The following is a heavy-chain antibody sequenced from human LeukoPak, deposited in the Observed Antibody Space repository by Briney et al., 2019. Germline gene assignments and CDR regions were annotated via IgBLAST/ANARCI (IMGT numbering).Heavy chain of an antibody. V-gene: IGHV3-30-3*01. CDR3: ARDLPPVPAAISNYYYYYGMDV. CDR2: ISYDRSNK. D-gene: IGHD2-2*01. CDR1: GFTFSSYA. J-gene: IGHJ6*02. Sequence: PGRSLRLSCAASGFTFSSYAMHWVRQAPGKGLEWVAVISYDRSNKYYADSVKGRFTMSRDNSKNTLYLQMNSLRAEDTAVYYCARDLPPVPAAISNYYYYYGMDVWGQGTTVTVSS.